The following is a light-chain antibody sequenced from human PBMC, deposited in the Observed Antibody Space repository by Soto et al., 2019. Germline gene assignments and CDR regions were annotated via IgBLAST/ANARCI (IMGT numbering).Light chain of an antibody. CDR1: SSDIGAYNY. V-gene: IGLV2-8*01. CDR2: EVN. J-gene: IGLJ3*02. Sequence: QSALTQPPSASGSPGQSVTISCTGTSSDIGAYNYVSWFQQHPGEAPKLIISEVNKRPSGVPDRFSGSTSGNTASLTVSGLQAEDEADYYCTSYGGRDNLMFGGGTKLTAL. CDR3: TSYGGRDNLM.